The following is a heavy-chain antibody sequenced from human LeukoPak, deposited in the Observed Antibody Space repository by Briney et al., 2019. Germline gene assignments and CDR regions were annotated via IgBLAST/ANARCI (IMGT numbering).Heavy chain of an antibody. CDR1: GFTFSTSW. V-gene: IGHV3-7*01. Sequence: GGSLRLSCAASGFTFSTSWMNWVRRAPGKGLEWVALIKEHGSEIYHADSVKGRFTISRDDAASSLYLQMHSLRAEDTAVYYCATERGTYWGQGTLVTVAS. CDR2: IKEHGSEI. CDR3: ATERGTY. J-gene: IGHJ4*02. D-gene: IGHD3-16*01.